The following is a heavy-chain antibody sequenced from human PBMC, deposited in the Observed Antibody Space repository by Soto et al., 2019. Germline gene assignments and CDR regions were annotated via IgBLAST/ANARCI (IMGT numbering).Heavy chain of an antibody. D-gene: IGHD4-17*01. Sequence: GASVKVSCKASGYTFTSYGISWVRQAPGQGLEWMGWISANNGNTNYAQKFQGRVTMTRNTSISTAYMELSALTSEDTAVYYCARDKVTTLTTWFDKWGQGTLVTVSS. CDR3: ARDKVTTLTTWFDK. V-gene: IGHV1-18*01. CDR1: GYTFTSYG. J-gene: IGHJ4*02. CDR2: ISANNGNT.